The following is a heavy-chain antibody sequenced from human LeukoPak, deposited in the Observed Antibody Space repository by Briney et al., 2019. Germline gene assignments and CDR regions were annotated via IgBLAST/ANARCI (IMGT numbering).Heavy chain of an antibody. V-gene: IGHV5-51*01. CDR3: ARLGCSSTSCLAYPRYYYSYMEV. Sequence: GESLKISCKGSGYSFTNYWIAWVRQMPGKGLEWMGIIYPGDSVTRYSPSFQDQVTISADKSINTAYLQWSSLKASDTAMYYCARLGCSSTSCLAYPRYYYSYMEVWGKGTTVTVSS. CDR1: GYSFTNYW. D-gene: IGHD2-2*01. CDR2: IYPGDSVT. J-gene: IGHJ6*03.